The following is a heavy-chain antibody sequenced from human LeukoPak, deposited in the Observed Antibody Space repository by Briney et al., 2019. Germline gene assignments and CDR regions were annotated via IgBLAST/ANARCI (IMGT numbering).Heavy chain of an antibody. CDR2: ITSSSSVI. Sequence: PGGSLRLSCVASGFTFSSSTVNWFRQAPGKGLEWVSVITSSSSVIFYADSVKGRFTISRDNAKNSLFLQMNGLRAEDTAVYYCVRDGYDYWGQGTLVTVSS. CDR3: VRDGYDY. D-gene: IGHD3-22*01. CDR1: GFTFSSST. J-gene: IGHJ4*02. V-gene: IGHV3-21*06.